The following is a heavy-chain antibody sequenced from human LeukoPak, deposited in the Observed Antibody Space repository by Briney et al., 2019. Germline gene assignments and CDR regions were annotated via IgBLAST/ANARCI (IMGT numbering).Heavy chain of an antibody. CDR1: GFTFSGSA. CDR3: TSSGYYNRDY. D-gene: IGHD3-3*01. J-gene: IGHJ4*02. CDR2: IRSKANSYAT. Sequence: GGSLRLSCAASGFTFSGSAMHWVRQASGKGLEWVGRIRSKANSYATAYAASVKGRFTISRDDSKNTAYLQMNSLKTEDTAVYYYTSSGYYNRDYWGQGTLVTVSS. V-gene: IGHV3-73*01.